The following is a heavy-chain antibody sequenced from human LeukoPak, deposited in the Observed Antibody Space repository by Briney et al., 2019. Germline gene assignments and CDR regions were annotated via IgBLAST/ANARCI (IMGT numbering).Heavy chain of an antibody. Sequence: GGSLRLSCAAYGFTFSSYSMNWVRQAPGKGLEWVSYISSSSSTIYYADSVKGRFTISRDNAKNSLYLQMNSLRAEDTAVYYCAREYYDFWSGYYGLGYWGQGTLVTVSS. V-gene: IGHV3-48*01. CDR1: GFTFSSYS. J-gene: IGHJ4*02. CDR2: ISSSSSTI. CDR3: AREYYDFWSGYYGLGY. D-gene: IGHD3-3*01.